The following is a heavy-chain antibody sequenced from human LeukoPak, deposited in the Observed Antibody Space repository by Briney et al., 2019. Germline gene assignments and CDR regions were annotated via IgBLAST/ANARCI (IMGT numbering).Heavy chain of an antibody. Sequence: ASAKVSCKASGYTFTSYYMHWVRQAPGQGLEWMGIINPSGGSTSYAQKFQGRVTMTRDMSTSTVYMELSSLRSEDTAVYYCARDDSIAVAGTGGGDYWGQGTLVTVSS. V-gene: IGHV1-46*01. CDR1: GYTFTSYY. CDR2: INPSGGST. D-gene: IGHD6-19*01. CDR3: ARDDSIAVAGTGGGDY. J-gene: IGHJ4*02.